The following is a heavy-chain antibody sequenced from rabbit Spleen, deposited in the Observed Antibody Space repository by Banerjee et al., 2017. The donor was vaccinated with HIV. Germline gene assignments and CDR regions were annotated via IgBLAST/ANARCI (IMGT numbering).Heavy chain of an antibody. J-gene: IGHJ6*01. V-gene: IGHV1S45*01. CDR3: ARDTSTSFSTYGMDL. D-gene: IGHD1-1*01. Sequence: QQQLVESGGGLVRPGASLTLTCKASGVSLNDKDVMCWVRQAPGKGLEWIACIYAGSSNNAYSATWAKGRFTISKTSSTTVTLQMTSLTAADTATYFCARDTSTSFSTYGMDLWGPGTLVTVS. CDR1: GVSLNDKDV. CDR2: IYAGSSNNA.